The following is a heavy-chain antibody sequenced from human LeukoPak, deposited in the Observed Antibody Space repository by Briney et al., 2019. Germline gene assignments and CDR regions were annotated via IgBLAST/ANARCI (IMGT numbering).Heavy chain of an antibody. CDR3: AKLTLLGYCSGGSCYDRRVFDY. Sequence: PGGSLRLSCAASGFTFSSYAMSWVRQAPGKGLEWVSSITDSGGSTYNADSVKGRFTISRDNSKNTLYLQMNSLRAEDTAVYYCAKLTLLGYCSGGSCYDRRVFDYWGQGTLVTVSS. CDR1: GFTFSSYA. J-gene: IGHJ4*02. D-gene: IGHD2-15*01. V-gene: IGHV3-23*01. CDR2: ITDSGGST.